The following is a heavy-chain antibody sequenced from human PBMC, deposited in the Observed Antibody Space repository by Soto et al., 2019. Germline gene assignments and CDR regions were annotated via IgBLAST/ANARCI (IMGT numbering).Heavy chain of an antibody. Sequence: QVQLQESGPGLVKPSETLSLTCTVSGGSVSSGSYYWSWIRQPPGKGLEWIGYMYYSGSTNYNPSLKSRVTISLDTSKNQFSLKLSSVTAADTAVYFCARTRDFWGGNDAFDIWGQGTMVTVSS. V-gene: IGHV4-61*01. CDR1: GGSVSSGSYY. CDR3: ARTRDFWGGNDAFDI. CDR2: MYYSGST. D-gene: IGHD3-3*01. J-gene: IGHJ3*02.